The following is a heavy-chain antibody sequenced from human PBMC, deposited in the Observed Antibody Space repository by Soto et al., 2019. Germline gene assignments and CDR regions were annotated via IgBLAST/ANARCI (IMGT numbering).Heavy chain of an antibody. V-gene: IGHV3-73*01. CDR3: TTPSGYSDYLGACWFDP. D-gene: IGHD4-17*01. CDR2: IRSKANSYTT. J-gene: IGHJ5*02. Sequence: EIQLVESGGGLVQPGGSLKLSCAASGFIFSDSAIHWVRQASGKGLEWVGRIRSKANSYTTAYAASVKGRFTISRDDSRNTTYLQMDSLKTEDTAVYYCTTPSGYSDYLGACWFDPWGQGTLVTVSS. CDR1: GFIFSDSA.